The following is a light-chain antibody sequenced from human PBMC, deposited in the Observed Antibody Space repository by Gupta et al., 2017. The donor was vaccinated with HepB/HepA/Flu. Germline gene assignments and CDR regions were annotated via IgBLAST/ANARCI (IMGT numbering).Light chain of an antibody. V-gene: IGLV1-44*01. J-gene: IGLJ3*02. CDR3: AAWEDSLNWMM. CDR2: SGH. CDR1: SSNIGVKT. Sequence: QSELPQPPSASGTPGQRVTISCSGSSSNIGVKTVSWYQQVPGMAHKLLIYSGHQRPSGVPDRFSGSKSGTSDSLAISGLQSEDETYYYCAAWEDSLNWMMFGGWTKRTVL.